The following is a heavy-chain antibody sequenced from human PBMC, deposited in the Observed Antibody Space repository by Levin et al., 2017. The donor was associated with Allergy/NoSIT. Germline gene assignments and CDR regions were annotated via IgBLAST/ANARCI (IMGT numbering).Heavy chain of an antibody. V-gene: IGHV3-74*01. CDR2: VNSDGSAT. CDR3: TSYSR. J-gene: IGHJ4*02. D-gene: IGHD1-26*01. CDR1: GFSFSNTW. Sequence: GGSLRLSCAASGFSFSNTWMYWVRQAPGKGLVWVSRVNSDGSATNYADSVKGRFTISRDNAKNTVYLQMNSLRAEDTAVYYCTSYSRWGQGTLVTVSS.